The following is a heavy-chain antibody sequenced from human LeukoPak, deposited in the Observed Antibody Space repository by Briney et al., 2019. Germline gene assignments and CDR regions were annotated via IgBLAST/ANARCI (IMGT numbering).Heavy chain of an antibody. CDR1: GGSISSGGYY. D-gene: IGHD2-2*01. CDR2: IYHSGST. CDR3: ATVIVVVPAAIYAFDI. J-gene: IGHJ3*02. V-gene: IGHV4-30-2*01. Sequence: SETLSLTCTVSGGSISSGGYYWSWIRQPPGKGLEWIGYIYHSGSTYYNPSLKSRVTISVDRSKNQFSLKLSSVTAADTAVYYCATVIVVVPAAIYAFDIWGQGTMVTVSS.